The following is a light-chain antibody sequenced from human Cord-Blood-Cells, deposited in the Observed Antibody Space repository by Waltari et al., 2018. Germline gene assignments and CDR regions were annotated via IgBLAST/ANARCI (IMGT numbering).Light chain of an antibody. J-gene: IGLJ3*02. CDR1: NLGDKY. CDR2: PDS. Sequence: SYELTQPPSVSVSPGQTASITCSGDNLGDKYACWYQQKPGQSPVLVIYPDSKRPSGIPERFSGSNSGNTATLTISGTQAMDEADYYCQAWDSSTAWVFGGGTKLTVL. V-gene: IGLV3-1*01. CDR3: QAWDSSTAWV.